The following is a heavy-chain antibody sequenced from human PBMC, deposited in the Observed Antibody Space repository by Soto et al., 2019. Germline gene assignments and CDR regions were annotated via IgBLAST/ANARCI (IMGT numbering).Heavy chain of an antibody. CDR1: GYTFTSYD. J-gene: IGHJ4*02. CDR3: AREDIVATTACDY. CDR2: MNPNSGNT. V-gene: IGHV1-8*01. D-gene: IGHD5-12*01. Sequence: ASVKVSCKASGYTFTSYDINWVRQATGQGLEWMGWMNPNSGNTGYAQKFQGRVTMTRNTSISTAYMELSSLRSEDTAVYYCAREDIVATTACDYWGQGTLVTVSS.